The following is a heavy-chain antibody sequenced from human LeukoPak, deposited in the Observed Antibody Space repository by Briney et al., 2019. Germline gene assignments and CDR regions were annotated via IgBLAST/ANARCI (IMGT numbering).Heavy chain of an antibody. CDR3: AKWSGDYPSYYLDY. V-gene: IGHV3-30*02. D-gene: IGHD4-17*01. CDR2: IRSDGSSK. J-gene: IGHJ4*02. Sequence: GGSLRLSCAASGFTFRGYGLHWVRQAPGKGLEWVALIRSDGSSKNYADSVKGRFTISRDASKNTVYLQMNSLRAEDTAVYSCAKWSGDYPSYYLDYWGQGTLVTVSS. CDR1: GFTFRGYG.